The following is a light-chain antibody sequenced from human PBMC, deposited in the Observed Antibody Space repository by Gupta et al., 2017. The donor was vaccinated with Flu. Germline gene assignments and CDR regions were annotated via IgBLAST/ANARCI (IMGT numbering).Light chain of an antibody. V-gene: IGLV3-21*02. CDR3: HVWERKSYHVV. J-gene: IGLJ3*02. CDR1: NIESKS. CDR2: DDV. Sequence: SNVLTKPPSVAVAPGQTARIMCGAENIESKSVHWYQQKAGQAPVLVFYDDVDRPSGIPGRLPGSNSGNTSPITITRVDGGDEAGCYCHVWERKSYHVVFGRGAKVPLL.